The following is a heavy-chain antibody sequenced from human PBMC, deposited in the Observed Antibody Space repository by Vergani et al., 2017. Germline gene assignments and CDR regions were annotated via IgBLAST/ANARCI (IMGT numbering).Heavy chain of an antibody. CDR2: ISYDGTQK. CDR3: AKDLRDSTDGLPVS. Sequence: QVHLVESGGGVVQPGRSLRLSCVVSGFTSSYYGMHWVRQAPGKGLEWVAVISYDGTQKYYADSVKGRFTISRDNSKSTLYLQMNSLRSEDTALYYCAKDLRDSTDGLPVSWGPGPLVIVSS. V-gene: IGHV3-30*18. J-gene: IGHJ5*02. CDR1: GFTSSYYG. D-gene: IGHD2-21*01.